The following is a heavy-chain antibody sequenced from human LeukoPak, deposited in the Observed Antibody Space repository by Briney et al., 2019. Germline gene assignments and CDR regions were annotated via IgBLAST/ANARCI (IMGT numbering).Heavy chain of an antibody. V-gene: IGHV1-8*03. CDR2: MNPNSGNT. D-gene: IGHD1/OR15-1a*01. CDR3: ARMNKSGRNNWFDP. Sequence: ASVKVSCKASGYTFINYDINWVRQATGQGLEWMGWMNPNSGNTGYAQKFRGRVTITSDTSINTAYMELSSLSSEDTAVYYCARMNKSGRNNWFDPWGQGTLVTVSS. J-gene: IGHJ5*02. CDR1: GYTFINYD.